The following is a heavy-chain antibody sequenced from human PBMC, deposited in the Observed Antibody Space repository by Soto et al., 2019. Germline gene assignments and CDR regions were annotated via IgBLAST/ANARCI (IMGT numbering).Heavy chain of an antibody. CDR2: INHSGST. J-gene: IGHJ4*02. CDR3: ARNGDTNFDY. Sequence: QVQLQQWGAGLLKPSETLSLTCAVYGGSFSGYYWSWIRQPPGKGLEWIGEINHSGSTNHNPSLKSRVTISVDTSKNQFYLKLSSVTAADTAVYYCARNGDTNFDYWGQGTLVTVSS. V-gene: IGHV4-34*01. CDR1: GGSFSGYY. D-gene: IGHD4-17*01.